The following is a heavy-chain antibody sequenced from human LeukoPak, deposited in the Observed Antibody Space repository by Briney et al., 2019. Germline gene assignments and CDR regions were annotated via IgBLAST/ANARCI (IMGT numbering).Heavy chain of an antibody. CDR3: ARVMYSWGTMVQVNWFDP. CDR2: IRYDGSNK. D-gene: IGHD3-10*01. CDR1: GFTFSSYG. J-gene: IGHJ5*02. Sequence: QSGGSLRLSCAASGFTFSSYGMHWVRQAPGKGLEWVAFIRYDGSNKYYADSVKGRFTISRDNSKNTLYLQMNSLRAEDTAVYYCARVMYSWGTMVQVNWFDPWGQGTLVTVSS. V-gene: IGHV3-30*02.